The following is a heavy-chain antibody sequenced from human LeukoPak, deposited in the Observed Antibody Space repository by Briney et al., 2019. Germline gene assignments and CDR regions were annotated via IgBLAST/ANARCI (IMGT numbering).Heavy chain of an antibody. Sequence: ASVKVSCKASGYTFTGYYMHWVRQAPGQGLEWMGWISAYNGNTNYAQKLQGRVTMTTDTSPSTAYMEPRSLRSDDTAVYYCARVPGHGDNAGPGEFDYWGQGTLVTVSS. V-gene: IGHV1-18*04. D-gene: IGHD1-1*01. J-gene: IGHJ4*02. CDR3: ARVPGHGDNAGPGEFDY. CDR2: ISAYNGNT. CDR1: GYTFTGYY.